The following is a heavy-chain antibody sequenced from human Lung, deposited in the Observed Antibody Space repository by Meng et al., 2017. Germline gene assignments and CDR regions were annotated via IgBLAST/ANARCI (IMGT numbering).Heavy chain of an antibody. V-gene: IGHV3-21*01. D-gene: IGHD2-15*01. CDR3: ARGRVVVAATPSDY. CDR2: ISSSSA. Sequence: EVQLVESGGGLVKPGGSLRLSCAASGFTFSSYRMNWVRQAPGKGLEWVSSISSSSAYADSVKSRFTISRDNAKNSLYLQMNSLRAEDTAVYYCARGRVVVAATPSDYWGQGTLVTVSS. J-gene: IGHJ4*02. CDR1: GFTFSSYR.